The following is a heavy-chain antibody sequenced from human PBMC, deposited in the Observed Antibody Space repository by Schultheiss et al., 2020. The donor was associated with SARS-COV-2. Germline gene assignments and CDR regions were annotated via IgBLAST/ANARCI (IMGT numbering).Heavy chain of an antibody. V-gene: IGHV4-34*01. CDR1: GGSFSGYY. CDR2: INHSGST. CDR3: ATTDYADFDY. J-gene: IGHJ4*02. Sequence: SETLSLTCGVYGGSFSGYYWSWIRQPPGKGLEWIGEINHSGSTNYNPSLKSRVTISVDTSKNQFSLKLSSVTAADTAVYYCATTDYADFDYWGQGTLVTVS. D-gene: IGHD3-16*01.